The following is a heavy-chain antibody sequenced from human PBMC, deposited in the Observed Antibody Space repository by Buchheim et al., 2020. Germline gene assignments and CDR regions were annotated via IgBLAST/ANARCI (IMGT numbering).Heavy chain of an antibody. J-gene: IGHJ6*02. V-gene: IGHV4-30-4*01. CDR2: IYYSGST. CDR3: ARGDLTDSSGYYSPYYYGMDV. D-gene: IGHD3-22*01. Sequence: QVQLQESGPGLVKPSQTLSLTCTVSGGSISSGDYYWSWIRQPPGKGLEWIGYIYYSGSTYSNPSLKSRVTISVDTSKNQFSLKLSSVTAADTAVYYCARGDLTDSSGYYSPYYYGMDVWGQGTT. CDR1: GGSISSGDYY.